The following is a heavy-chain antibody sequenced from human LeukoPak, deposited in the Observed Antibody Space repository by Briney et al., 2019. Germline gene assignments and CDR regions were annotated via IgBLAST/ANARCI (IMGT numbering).Heavy chain of an antibody. CDR3: ARESSTVVNVGAFDI. CDR2: INLNSGGT. D-gene: IGHD4-23*01. V-gene: IGHV1-2*02. J-gene: IGHJ3*02. Sequence: ASVKVSCKASGYTFTGYYMHWVRQAPGQGLEWMGWINLNSGGTNYAQKFQGRVTMTRDTSISTAYMELSRLRSDDTAVYYCARESSTVVNVGAFDIWGQGTMVTVSS. CDR1: GYTFTGYY.